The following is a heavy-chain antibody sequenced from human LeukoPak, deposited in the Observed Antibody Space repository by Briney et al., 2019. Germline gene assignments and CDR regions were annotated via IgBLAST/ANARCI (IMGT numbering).Heavy chain of an antibody. CDR2: IYPGDSNT. V-gene: IGHV5-51*01. D-gene: IGHD4-17*01. CDR1: GYNFTIYW. CDR3: ARHDFGDYVYF. Sequence: GESLKISCKGSGYNFTIYWIGWVRQMPGKGLEWMGIIYPGDSNTRYSPSFQGQVTISADKSISTAYLQWSGLKASDTAMYYCARHDFGDYVYFWGQGTLVTVSS. J-gene: IGHJ4*02.